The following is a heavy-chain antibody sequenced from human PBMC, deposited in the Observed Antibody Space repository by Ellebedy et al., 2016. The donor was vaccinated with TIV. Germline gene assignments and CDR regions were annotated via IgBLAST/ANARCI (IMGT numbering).Heavy chain of an antibody. V-gene: IGHV1-24*01. CDR2: FDPEAGDI. Sequence: ASVKVSXKVSGYSLTKLSIHWVRQAPGKGLEWMGGFDPEAGDIIYAQRFQGRVTMTEDTSTDTAYMELSSLRSEDTAVYYCGCGIAGPGPDAMDFWGQGTTVTVSS. D-gene: IGHD6-13*01. CDR1: GYSLTKLS. CDR3: GCGIAGPGPDAMDF. J-gene: IGHJ6*02.